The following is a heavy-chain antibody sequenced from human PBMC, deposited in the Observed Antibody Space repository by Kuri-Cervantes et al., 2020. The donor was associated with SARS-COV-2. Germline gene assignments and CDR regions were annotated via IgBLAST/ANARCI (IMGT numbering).Heavy chain of an antibody. V-gene: IGHV3-30*04. CDR2: ISYDGSNE. CDR1: GFTFSSYA. Sequence: GESLKISCAASGFTFSSYAMHWVRQAPGKGLEWVAVISYDGSNEYYTDSVKGRFTISRDNSKNTLYLQMNSLRAEDTAVYYCARGGSSGWSQLEYWGQGTLVTVSS. J-gene: IGHJ4*02. D-gene: IGHD6-19*01. CDR3: ARGGSSGWSQLEY.